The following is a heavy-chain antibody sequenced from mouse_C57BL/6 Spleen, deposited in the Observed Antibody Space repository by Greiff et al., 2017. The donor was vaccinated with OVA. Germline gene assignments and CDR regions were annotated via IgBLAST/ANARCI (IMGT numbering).Heavy chain of an antibody. J-gene: IGHJ3*01. D-gene: IGHD1-1*01. CDR1: GFNIKDDY. Sequence: VHVKQSGAELVRPGASVKLSCTASGFNIKDDYMHWVKQRPEQGLEWIGWIDPENGDTEYASKFQGKATITADTSSNTAYLQLSSLTSEDTAVYYCTYYGSSRFAYWGQGTLVTVSA. CDR2: IDPENGDT. CDR3: TYYGSSRFAY. V-gene: IGHV14-4*01.